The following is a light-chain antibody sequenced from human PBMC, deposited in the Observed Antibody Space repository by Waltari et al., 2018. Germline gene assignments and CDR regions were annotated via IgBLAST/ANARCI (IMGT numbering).Light chain of an antibody. CDR3: SSYTSRSSVI. CDR1: SSDVGGYNF. J-gene: IGLJ2*01. CDR2: AVS. Sequence: QSALTQPASVSGPPGQSITISCPGTSSDVGGYNFVSWYQLHPGKAPKLIIYAVSKRPSGVSNRFSGSKSGNTASLTISGLQAEDEADYYCSSYTSRSSVIFGGGTKLTVL. V-gene: IGLV2-14*01.